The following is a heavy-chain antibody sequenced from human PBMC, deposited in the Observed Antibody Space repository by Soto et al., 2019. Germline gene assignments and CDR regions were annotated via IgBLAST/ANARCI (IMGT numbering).Heavy chain of an antibody. V-gene: IGHV4-59*01. D-gene: IGHD3-3*01. Sequence: SETLSLTCTVSGGSISSYYWSWIRQPPGKGLEWIGYIYYSGSTNYNPSLKSRVTISVDTSKNQFSLKLSSVTAADTAVYYCARAIPYYDFWSGYYTPGGMDVWGQGTTVTVPS. J-gene: IGHJ6*02. CDR2: IYYSGST. CDR1: GGSISSYY. CDR3: ARAIPYYDFWSGYYTPGGMDV.